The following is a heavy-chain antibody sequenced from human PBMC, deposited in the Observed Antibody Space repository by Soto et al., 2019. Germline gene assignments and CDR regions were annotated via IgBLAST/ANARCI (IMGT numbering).Heavy chain of an antibody. J-gene: IGHJ3*02. D-gene: IGHD2-15*01. CDR1: GGSISRGGYY. V-gene: IGHV4-31*03. CDR3: ASSYCSGGSCYTGKRGDFDI. CDR2: IYYSGST. Sequence: SETLSLTCTVSGGSISRGGYYWSWIRQHPGKGLEWIGYIYYSGSTYYNPSLKSRVTISVDTSKNQFSLKLSSVTAEDTDVYYCASSYCSGGSCYTGKRGDFDIWGQGTMVTVSS.